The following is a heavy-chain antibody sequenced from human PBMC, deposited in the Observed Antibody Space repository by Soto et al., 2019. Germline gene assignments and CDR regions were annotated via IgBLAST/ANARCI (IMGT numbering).Heavy chain of an antibody. CDR3: ARDGGDFWSGYSIYYGMDV. CDR1: GYTFTSYY. V-gene: IGHV1-46*01. D-gene: IGHD3-3*01. J-gene: IGHJ6*02. CDR2: IKPSGGST. Sequence: ASVKVPCKPSGYTFTSYYMQWVRLAPGQGLEWMGIIKPSGGSTSYAQKFQSRVTMTRNTSTSTVYMELRSLRSEGTAVYYCARDGGDFWSGYSIYYGMDVWGQGITVTVSS.